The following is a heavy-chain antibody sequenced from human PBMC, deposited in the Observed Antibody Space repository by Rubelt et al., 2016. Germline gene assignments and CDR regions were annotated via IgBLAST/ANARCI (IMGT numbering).Heavy chain of an antibody. CDR1: GGSFSNYY. CDR2: INKSGNT. V-gene: IGHV4-34*01. J-gene: IGHJ4*02. D-gene: IGHD2-15*01. CDR3: ATRYYGGGSCYFYPEYHLDY. Sequence: QVQLQQWGAGLFRPSQTLSLTCGVYGGSFSNYYWTWIRQPPGKGLEWIGDINKSGNTDYNPSLKSRVTISVDTSKNQFSLKLGSVTAADTAVYYCATRYYGGGSCYFYPEYHLDYWGQGTLVTVSS.